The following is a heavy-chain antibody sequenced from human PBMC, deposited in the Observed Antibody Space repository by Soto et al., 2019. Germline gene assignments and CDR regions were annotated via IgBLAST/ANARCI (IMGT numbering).Heavy chain of an antibody. CDR3: ARPKFGLLWFGGFDY. Sequence: SETLSLTCTVSGGSISSSSYYWGWIRQPPGKGLEWIGSIYDSGSTYYNPSLKSRVTISVDTSKNQFSLKLSSVTAADTAVYYCARPKFGLLWFGGFDYWGQGTLVTSPQ. V-gene: IGHV4-39*01. CDR1: GGSISSSSYY. CDR2: IYDSGST. D-gene: IGHD3-10*01. J-gene: IGHJ4*02.